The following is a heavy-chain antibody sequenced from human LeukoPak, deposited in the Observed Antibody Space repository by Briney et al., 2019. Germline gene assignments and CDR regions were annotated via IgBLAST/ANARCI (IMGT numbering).Heavy chain of an antibody. Sequence: PGGSLRLSCAASGFTFSDYYMSWIRQAPGKGLEWVSYISSSGSTIYYADSVKGRFTISRDNAKNSLYLQMNSLRVEDTAVYYCARGPLEIVHDAFNIWGQGTMVTVSS. J-gene: IGHJ3*02. D-gene: IGHD5-24*01. CDR2: ISSSGSTI. CDR1: GFTFSDYY. V-gene: IGHV3-11*01. CDR3: ARGPLEIVHDAFNI.